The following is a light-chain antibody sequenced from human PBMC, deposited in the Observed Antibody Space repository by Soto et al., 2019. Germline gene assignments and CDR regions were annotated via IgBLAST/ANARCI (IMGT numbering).Light chain of an antibody. CDR3: ATWDSSLSGVV. J-gene: IGLJ2*01. CDR2: DNN. V-gene: IGLV1-51*01. Sequence: QSVLTQPPSVSAAPGQTVSISCSGSSSNIGNNFVSWYQQFPGTAPKLLIHDNNKRPPGIPDRFSGSKSGTSATLGITGLQTGDEADYYCATWDSSLSGVVFGGGTKLTVL. CDR1: SSNIGNNF.